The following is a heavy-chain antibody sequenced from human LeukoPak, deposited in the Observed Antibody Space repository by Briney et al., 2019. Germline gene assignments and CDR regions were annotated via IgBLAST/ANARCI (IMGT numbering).Heavy chain of an antibody. CDR2: INPRGGST. CDR1: GYTFTTYY. J-gene: IGHJ4*02. V-gene: IGHV1-46*01. CDR3: ARGGGPGNYPFDF. D-gene: IGHD1-7*01. Sequence: ASVKVSCKASGYTFTTYYMHWVRQAPGQGLEWVGIINPRGGSTTYAQKFQGRVTMTRDTSTSTVYMEPSSLKSDDTAVYYCARGGGPGNYPFDFWGQGTLVTVSS.